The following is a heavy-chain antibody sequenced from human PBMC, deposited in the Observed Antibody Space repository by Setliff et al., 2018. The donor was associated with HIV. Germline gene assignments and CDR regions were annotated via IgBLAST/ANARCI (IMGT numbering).Heavy chain of an antibody. Sequence: PSETLSLTCTVSGGSISRSGTYWSWIRQPPGKGLEWIGEITHSGSTNYNPSLKSRVTISVDTSKNQFSLKLTSVTAADTAVYYCARGRDYVWGSYRPRRYYYYNMDVWGKGTTVTVSS. D-gene: IGHD3-16*02. CDR2: ITHSGST. V-gene: IGHV4-34*01. CDR1: GGSISRSGTY. J-gene: IGHJ6*03. CDR3: ARGRDYVWGSYRPRRYYYYNMDV.